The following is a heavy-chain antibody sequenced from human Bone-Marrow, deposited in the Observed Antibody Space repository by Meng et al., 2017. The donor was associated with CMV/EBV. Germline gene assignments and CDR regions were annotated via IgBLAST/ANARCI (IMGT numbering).Heavy chain of an antibody. J-gene: IGHJ5*02. CDR2: IIPILGIA. Sequence: SVKVSCKASGGTFSSYTISWVRQAPGQGLEWMGRIIPILGIANYAQKFQGRVTITADKSTSTAYMELSSLRSEDTAVYYCAREDPMTTVTHSPWGQGTLVTVSS. CDR3: AREDPMTTVTHSP. V-gene: IGHV1-69*04. CDR1: GGTFSSYT. D-gene: IGHD4-17*01.